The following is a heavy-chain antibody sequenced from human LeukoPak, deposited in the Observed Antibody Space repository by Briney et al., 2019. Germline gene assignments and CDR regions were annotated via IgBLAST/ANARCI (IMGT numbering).Heavy chain of an antibody. V-gene: IGHV1-18*01. D-gene: IGHD3-22*01. CDR3: AREGDDYYDSSGYYLN. J-gene: IGHJ4*02. CDR2: ISAYNGNT. CDR1: GYTSTSYG. Sequence: ASVKVSCKASGYTSTSYGISWVRQAPGQGLEWMGWISAYNGNTNYAQKLQGRVTMTTDTSTSTAYMELRSLRSDDTAVYYCAREGDDYYDSSGYYLNWGQGTLVTVSS.